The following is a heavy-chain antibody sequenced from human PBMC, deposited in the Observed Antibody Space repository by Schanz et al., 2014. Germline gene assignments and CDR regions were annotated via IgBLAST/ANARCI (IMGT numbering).Heavy chain of an antibody. CDR2: INTCSGDT. V-gene: IGHV1-3*04. CDR1: EYSFTSYS. D-gene: IGHD3-9*01. Sequence: QVHLVQSGAEVKRPGASVKVSCKASEYSFTSYSMHWVLQAPGQRLEWMGWINTCSGDTKYSQNFQGRVTMTTDTSTSTAYMELRSLRSDDTAVYYCARDAADFYDILAEEDYWGQGTLVTVSS. CDR3: ARDAADFYDILAEEDY. J-gene: IGHJ4*02.